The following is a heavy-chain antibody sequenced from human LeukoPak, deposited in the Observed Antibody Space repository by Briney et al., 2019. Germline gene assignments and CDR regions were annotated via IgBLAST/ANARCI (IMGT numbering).Heavy chain of an antibody. V-gene: IGHV1-2*02. CDR3: ARPRLSSSWYLDY. Sequence: ASVKVSCKASGYTFTGYYMHWVRQAPGQGLEWMGWINPNSGGTNYAQKFQGRVTMTRDTSISTAYMELSMPRSDDTAVYYCARPRLSSSWYLDYWGQGTLVTVSS. CDR1: GYTFTGYY. D-gene: IGHD6-13*01. CDR2: INPNSGGT. J-gene: IGHJ4*02.